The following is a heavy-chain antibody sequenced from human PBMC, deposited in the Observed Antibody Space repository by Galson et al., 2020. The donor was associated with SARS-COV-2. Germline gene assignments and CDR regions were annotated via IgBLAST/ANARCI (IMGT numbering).Heavy chain of an antibody. Sequence: GESLKISCAASGFTFSSYAMSWVRQAPGKGLEWVSAISGSGGSTYYADSVKGRFTISRDNSKNTLYLQMNSLRAGDTAVYYCARTGTYCGGDCYSGGTDYWGQGTLVTVSS. D-gene: IGHD2-21*02. J-gene: IGHJ4*02. CDR3: ARTGTYCGGDCYSGGTDY. CDR2: ISGSGGST. CDR1: GFTFSSYA. V-gene: IGHV3-23*01.